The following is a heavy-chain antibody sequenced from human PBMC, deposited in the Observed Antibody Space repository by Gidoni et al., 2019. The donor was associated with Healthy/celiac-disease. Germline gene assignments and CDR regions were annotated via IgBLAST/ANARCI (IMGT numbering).Heavy chain of an antibody. Sequence: QVQLQESGPGLVKHSQTLSLPCTVSGGSISSGGYFWSWIRRHPGKGLEWIGYIYYSGSTYYNPSLKSRVTISVDTSKNQFSLKLSSVTAADTAVYYCARGPYGDFDYWGQGTLVTVSS. CDR2: IYYSGST. D-gene: IGHD4-17*01. CDR1: GGSISSGGYF. CDR3: ARGPYGDFDY. V-gene: IGHV4-31*03. J-gene: IGHJ4*02.